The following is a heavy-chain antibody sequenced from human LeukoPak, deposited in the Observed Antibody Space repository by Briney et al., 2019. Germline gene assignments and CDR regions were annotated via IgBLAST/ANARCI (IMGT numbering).Heavy chain of an antibody. CDR2: ISAYNGNT. V-gene: IGHV1-18*01. Sequence: ASVKVSCKASGYTFTSYGISWVRQAPGQELEWMGWISAYNGNTNYAQKLQGRVTMTTDTSTSTAYMELRSLGSDDTAVYYCASGYYDSSGYYPPSDYWGQGTLVTVSS. D-gene: IGHD3-22*01. CDR1: GYTFTSYG. J-gene: IGHJ4*02. CDR3: ASGYYDSSGYYPPSDY.